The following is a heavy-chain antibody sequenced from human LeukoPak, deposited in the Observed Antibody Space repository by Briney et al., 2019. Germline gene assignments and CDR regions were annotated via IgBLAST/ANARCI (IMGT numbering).Heavy chain of an antibody. CDR3: ARDSAVDSSSSTHAGLDY. CDR1: GFTFSSYG. V-gene: IGHV3-33*01. CDR2: IWYDGSNK. D-gene: IGHD6-6*01. J-gene: IGHJ4*02. Sequence: GGSLRLSCAASGFTFSSYGMHWVRQAPGKGLEWVAVIWYDGSNKYYADSVKGRFTISRDNSKNTLYLQMNSLRADDTAVYYCARDSAVDSSSSTHAGLDYWGQGTLVSVSS.